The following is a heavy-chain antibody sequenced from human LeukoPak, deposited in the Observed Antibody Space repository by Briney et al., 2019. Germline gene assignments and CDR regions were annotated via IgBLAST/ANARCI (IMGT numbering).Heavy chain of an antibody. CDR1: GFTFSSYA. V-gene: IGHV3-30-3*01. Sequence: GWSLRLSCAASGFTFSSYATHWVRQAPGKGLEWVAVISYDGSNKYYADSVKGRFTISRDNSKNTLYLQMNSLRAEDTAVYFCAKDVSHMVYYYYYGMDVWGQGTTVTVSS. J-gene: IGHJ6*02. CDR2: ISYDGSNK. CDR3: AKDVSHMVYYYYYGMDV. D-gene: IGHD3-10*01.